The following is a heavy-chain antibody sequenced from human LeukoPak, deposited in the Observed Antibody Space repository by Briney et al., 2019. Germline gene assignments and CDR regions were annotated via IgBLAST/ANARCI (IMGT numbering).Heavy chain of an antibody. CDR2: IYYSGST. Sequence: SETLSLTCTVSGGSISRYYWSWIRQPPGKGLEWIGSIYYSGSTYYNPSLKSRVTISVDTSKNQFSLKLSSVTAADTAVYYCARVSEYCSSTSCYVGGAFDIWGQGTMVTVSS. CDR3: ARVSEYCSSTSCYVGGAFDI. CDR1: GGSISRYY. J-gene: IGHJ3*02. D-gene: IGHD2-2*01. V-gene: IGHV4-59*12.